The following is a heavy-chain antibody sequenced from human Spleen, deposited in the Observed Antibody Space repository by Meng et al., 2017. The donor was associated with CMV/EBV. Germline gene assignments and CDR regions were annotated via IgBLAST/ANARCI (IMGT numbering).Heavy chain of an antibody. D-gene: IGHD4-11*01. V-gene: IGHV3-48*03. CDR2: ISSSGSTI. J-gene: IGHJ6*02. Sequence: GRSLRLSCAASGFTFSSYEMNWVRQAPGKGLEWVSYISSSGSTIYYADSVKGRFTISRDNAKNSLYLQMNSLRAEDTAVYYCAREVMTTVTTTSGMDVWGQGTTVTVSS. CDR3: AREVMTTVTTTSGMDV. CDR1: GFTFSSYE.